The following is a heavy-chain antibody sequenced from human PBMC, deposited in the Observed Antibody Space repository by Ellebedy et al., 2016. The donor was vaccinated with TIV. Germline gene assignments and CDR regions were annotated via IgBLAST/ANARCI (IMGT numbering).Heavy chain of an antibody. CDR2: ISYDGSNK. Sequence: GGSLRLXXAASGFTFSSYAMHWVRQAPGKGLEWVAVISYDGSNKYYADSVKGRFTISRDNSKNTLYLQMNSLRAEDTAVYYCAKALYYDFWWGVDYWGQGTLVTVSS. CDR1: GFTFSSYA. V-gene: IGHV3-30*04. J-gene: IGHJ4*02. CDR3: AKALYYDFWWGVDY. D-gene: IGHD3-3*01.